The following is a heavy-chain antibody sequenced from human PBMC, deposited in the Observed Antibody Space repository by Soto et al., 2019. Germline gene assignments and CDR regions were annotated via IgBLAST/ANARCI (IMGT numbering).Heavy chain of an antibody. Sequence: EVQLVESGGGLVQPGGSLRLSCAASGLSGYWMHWVRQAPGKGLEWVSEINSDGSITAYADSAKGRFTISRDNAKVYLRLNSLRAEDTAVYYCASLSAPVDCWGQGTLVTVSS. CDR2: INSDGSIT. CDR1: GLSGYW. D-gene: IGHD6-13*01. J-gene: IGHJ4*02. V-gene: IGHV3-74*01. CDR3: ASLSAPVDC.